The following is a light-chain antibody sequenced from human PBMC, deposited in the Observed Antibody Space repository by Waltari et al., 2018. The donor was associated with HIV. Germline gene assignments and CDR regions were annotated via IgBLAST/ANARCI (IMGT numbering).Light chain of an antibody. CDR3: QHRGDWYT. J-gene: IGKJ2*01. V-gene: IGKV3-11*01. CDR2: DAS. CDR1: QSLSNY. Sequence: IVLSQSPASLSLSPAVRATLSCRASQSLSNYLAWYQQKPGQAPRLLIYDASTRVTGIPARFRGSGSGTDFTLTISSLDPGDFAIYYCQHRGDWYTFGQGTKLEI.